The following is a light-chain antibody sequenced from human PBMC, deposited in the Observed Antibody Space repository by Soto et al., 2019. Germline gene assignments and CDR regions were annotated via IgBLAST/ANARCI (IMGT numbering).Light chain of an antibody. V-gene: IGKV1-33*01. CDR1: QHINIY. CDR2: DAS. J-gene: IGKJ5*01. Sequence: DIQMTQSPSSLSASVGDRVTITCQASQHINIYLNWYQHQPGKAPKLLIFDASNLATAVPSRFSGSGSGTDFTFTISSLQPEDFATYYCQQYHNFPITFGQGTRLEIQ. CDR3: QQYHNFPIT.